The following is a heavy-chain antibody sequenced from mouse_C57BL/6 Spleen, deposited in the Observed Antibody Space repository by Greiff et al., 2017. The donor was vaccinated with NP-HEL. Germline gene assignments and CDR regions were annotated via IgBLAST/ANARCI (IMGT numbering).Heavy chain of an antibody. CDR3: ARQTYSMDY. D-gene: IGHD2-10*01. J-gene: IGHJ4*01. CDR2: IDPSDSYT. Sequence: VQLQQPGAELVMPGASVKLSCKASGYTFTSYWMHWVKQRPGQGLEWIGEIDPSDSYTNYNQKFKGKSTLTVDKSSSTAYMQLSSLTSEDSAVYYYARQTYSMDYWGQGTSVTVSS. V-gene: IGHV1-69*01. CDR1: GYTFTSYW.